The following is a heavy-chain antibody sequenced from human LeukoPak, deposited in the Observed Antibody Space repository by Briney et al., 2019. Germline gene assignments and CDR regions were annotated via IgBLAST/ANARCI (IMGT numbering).Heavy chain of an antibody. V-gene: IGHV4-39*07. D-gene: IGHD3-22*01. J-gene: IGHJ3*02. CDR2: IYYSGST. Sequence: SETLSLTCTVSGGSISSSSYYWGWIRQPPGKGLEWIGSIYYSGSTYYNPSLKSRVTISVDTSKNQFSLKLSSVTAADTAVYYCARDSSGYYYPDAFDIWGQGTMVTVSS. CDR1: GGSISSSSYY. CDR3: ARDSSGYYYPDAFDI.